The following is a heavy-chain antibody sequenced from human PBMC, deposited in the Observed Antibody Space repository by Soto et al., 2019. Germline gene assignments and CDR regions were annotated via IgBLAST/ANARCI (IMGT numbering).Heavy chain of an antibody. J-gene: IGHJ5*02. CDR2: IYYSGST. Sequence: SETLSLTCTVSGVSISSGGYYWSWIRQHPGKGLEWIGYIYYSGSTYYNPSLKSRVTISVDTSKNQFSLKLSSVTAADTAVYYCARVVAYYYGSGSYYNWFDPWGQGTLVTVSS. D-gene: IGHD3-10*01. CDR1: GVSISSGGYY. V-gene: IGHV4-31*03. CDR3: ARVVAYYYGSGSYYNWFDP.